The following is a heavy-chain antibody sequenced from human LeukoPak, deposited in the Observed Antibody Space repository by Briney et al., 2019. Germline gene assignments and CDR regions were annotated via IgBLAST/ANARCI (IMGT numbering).Heavy chain of an antibody. V-gene: IGHV4-31*03. Sequence: PSQALSLTCNVSGVSVSDGRYYWTWIRQRPGKGLEWIGYKYFSGSAKYNPSLKGRLTISIDSSRNQFSLQLSSVTAADTATYYCATPYCSTISCLDVFNMWGQGTRVTVSS. J-gene: IGHJ3*02. CDR2: KYFSGSA. CDR3: ATPYCSTISCLDVFNM. D-gene: IGHD2-2*01. CDR1: GVSVSDGRYY.